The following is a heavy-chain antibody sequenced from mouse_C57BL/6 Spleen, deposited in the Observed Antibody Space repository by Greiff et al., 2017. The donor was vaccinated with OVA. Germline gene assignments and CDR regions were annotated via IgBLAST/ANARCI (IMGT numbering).Heavy chain of an antibody. CDR3: ARGRDGYYVGYYAMDY. CDR1: GYSFTGCF. CDR2: INPYNGDT. J-gene: IGHJ4*01. D-gene: IGHD2-3*01. V-gene: IGHV1-20*01. Sequence: VQLQQSGPELVKPGDSVKISCKASGYSFTGCFMNWVMQSHGKSLEWIGRINPYNGDTFYNQKFKGKATLTVDKSSSTAHMELRSLTSEDSAVYYCARGRDGYYVGYYAMDYWGQGTSVTVSS.